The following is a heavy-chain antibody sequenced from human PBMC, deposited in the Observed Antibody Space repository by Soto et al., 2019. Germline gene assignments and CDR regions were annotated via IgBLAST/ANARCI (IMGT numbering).Heavy chain of an antibody. Sequence: QMTLKESGPPLVRPTQTLTLTCSFSGFLLTTSGVGVGWVRQPPGEALEWLALIYWDGDERFSPSLRTRLTTTKDTTETQVALTMANMEPADTATYYCVRGVTVTPRYYYMDVWGKGTTVTVSS. D-gene: IGHD2-8*02. V-gene: IGHV2-5*02. CDR2: IYWDGDE. J-gene: IGHJ6*03. CDR3: VRGVTVTPRYYYMDV. CDR1: GFLLTTSGVG.